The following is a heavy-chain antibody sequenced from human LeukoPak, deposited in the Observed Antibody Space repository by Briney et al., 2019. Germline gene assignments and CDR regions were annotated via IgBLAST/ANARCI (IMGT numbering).Heavy chain of an antibody. J-gene: IGHJ5*02. Sequence: GGSLRLSCAASGFTFSDYYMSWIRQAPGKGLEWVSYISSSGSTIYYADSVKGRFTISRDNAKNSLYLRMNSLRAEDTAVYYCARGYDSSGYEWFDPWGQGTLITVSS. D-gene: IGHD3-22*01. CDR1: GFTFSDYY. CDR2: ISSSGSTI. V-gene: IGHV3-11*01. CDR3: ARGYDSSGYEWFDP.